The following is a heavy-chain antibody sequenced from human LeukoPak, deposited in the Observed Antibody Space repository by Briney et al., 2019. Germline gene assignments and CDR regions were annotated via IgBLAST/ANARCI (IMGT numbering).Heavy chain of an antibody. J-gene: IGHJ3*02. CDR1: GFTFSSYS. V-gene: IGHV3-21*01. Sequence: GGSLGLSCAASGFTFSSYSMNWVRQAPGKGLEWVSSISSSSSYIYYADSVKGRFTISRDNAKNSLYLQMNSLRAEDTAVYYCARGYCSGGSCYLNAFDIWGQGTMVTVSS. D-gene: IGHD2-15*01. CDR3: ARGYCSGGSCYLNAFDI. CDR2: ISSSSSYI.